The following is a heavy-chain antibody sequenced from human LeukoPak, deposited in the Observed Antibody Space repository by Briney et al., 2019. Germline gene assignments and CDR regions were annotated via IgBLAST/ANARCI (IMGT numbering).Heavy chain of an antibody. CDR2: IIPIFGTA. D-gene: IGHD5-18*01. Sequence: ASVKVSCKASGGTFSSYAISWVRQAPGQGLEWMGGIIPIFGTANYAQKFQGRVTITADESTSTAYMELSSLRSEDTAAYYCARDPRYSYDKYYYYYGMDVWGQGTTVTVSS. V-gene: IGHV1-69*13. J-gene: IGHJ6*02. CDR1: GGTFSSYA. CDR3: ARDPRYSYDKYYYYYGMDV.